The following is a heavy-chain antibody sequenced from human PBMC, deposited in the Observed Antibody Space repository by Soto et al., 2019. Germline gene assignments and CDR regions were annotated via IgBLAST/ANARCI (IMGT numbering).Heavy chain of an antibody. D-gene: IGHD2-15*01. J-gene: IGHJ4*02. V-gene: IGHV4-30-2*01. CDR3: ARGGARYCSGGSCYSPKYYFDY. CDR1: GGSISSGGYS. Sequence: TLSLTFAVSGGSISSGGYSWSGIRHPTGTGLECIGYIYHSGSTYYNPSLKSRVNISVDRSKNQFSLKLSSVTAADTAVYYCARGGARYCSGGSCYSPKYYFDYWGQGTLVTVSS. CDR2: IYHSGST.